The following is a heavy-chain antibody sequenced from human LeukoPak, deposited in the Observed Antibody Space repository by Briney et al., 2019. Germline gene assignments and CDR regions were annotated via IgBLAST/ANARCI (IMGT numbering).Heavy chain of an antibody. Sequence: PGGSLRLSCAASGFTFSSYAMSWVRQAPGKGLEWVSAISGSGGSTYYADSVKGRFTISRDNSKNTLYLQMNSLRPEDTAVYYCTTELSSVLSKFHWGQGTLVTVSS. J-gene: IGHJ4*02. D-gene: IGHD3-3*02. CDR2: ISGSGGST. V-gene: IGHV3-23*01. CDR3: TTELSSVLSKFH. CDR1: GFTFSSYA.